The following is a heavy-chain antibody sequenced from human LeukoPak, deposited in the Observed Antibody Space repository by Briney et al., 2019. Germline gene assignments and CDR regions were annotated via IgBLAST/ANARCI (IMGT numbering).Heavy chain of an antibody. CDR1: GFAVTDNY. CDR3: ARGGFSGYDREAFDI. J-gene: IGHJ3*02. D-gene: IGHD5-12*01. CDR2: IYSGGDT. V-gene: IGHV3-53*04. Sequence: PGGSLTLSCAASGFAVTDNYISWVRQAPGKGLELVSIIYSGGDTNFADSVKGRFAISRHSSKNTLYLQMNSLRAEDTAVYYCARGGFSGYDREAFDIWGQGTLITVSS.